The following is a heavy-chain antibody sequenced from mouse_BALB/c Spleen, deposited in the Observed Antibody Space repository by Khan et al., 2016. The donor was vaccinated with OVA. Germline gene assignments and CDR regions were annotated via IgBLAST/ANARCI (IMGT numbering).Heavy chain of an antibody. J-gene: IGHJ3*01. D-gene: IGHD2-10*02. CDR1: GYTFTSYW. Sequence: VQLQESGAELVRPGASVKLSCKASGYTFTSYWMNWVKQRPGHGLEWIGMIDPSDSKTHYNQMFKDKATLTVDKSSNKAYVHLSSLTSEDSAVYCCARGGYGTSFAFWGQGTLVTVSA. CDR3: ARGGYGTSFAF. V-gene: IGHV1-61*01. CDR2: IDPSDSKT.